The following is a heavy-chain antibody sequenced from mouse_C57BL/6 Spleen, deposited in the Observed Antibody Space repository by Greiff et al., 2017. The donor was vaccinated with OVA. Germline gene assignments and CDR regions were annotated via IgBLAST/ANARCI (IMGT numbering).Heavy chain of an antibody. Sequence: QVQLQQPGAELVRPGTSVMLSCKASGYTFTSYWMHWVKQRPGQGLEWIGVIDPSDSYTNYNQKFKCKATLTVDTSSSTAYMQLSSLTSEDSAVYYCARRGDYEAWFAYWGQGTLVTVSA. V-gene: IGHV1-59*01. CDR3: ARRGDYEAWFAY. D-gene: IGHD2-4*01. CDR2: IDPSDSYT. CDR1: GYTFTSYW. J-gene: IGHJ3*01.